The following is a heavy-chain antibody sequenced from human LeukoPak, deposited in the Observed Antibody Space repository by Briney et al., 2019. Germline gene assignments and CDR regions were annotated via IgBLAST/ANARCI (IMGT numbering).Heavy chain of an antibody. CDR2: IRYDGGNK. V-gene: IGHV3-30*02. CDR1: GFTFSSYG. J-gene: IGHJ4*02. Sequence: GGSLRLSCAASGFTFSSYGMHWVRQAPGKGLEWVAFIRYDGGNKYYADSVKGRFTISRDNSKNTLYLQMNSLRAEDTAVHYCANVAVQLHLDYWGQGTLVTVSS. D-gene: IGHD5-18*01. CDR3: ANVAVQLHLDY.